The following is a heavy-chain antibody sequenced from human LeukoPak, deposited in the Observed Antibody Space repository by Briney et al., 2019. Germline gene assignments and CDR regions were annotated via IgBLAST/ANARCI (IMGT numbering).Heavy chain of an antibody. V-gene: IGHV4-34*01. Sequence: SETLSLTCAVYGGSFSGYYWSWIRQPPGKGLEWIGEINHSGSTNYNPSLKSRVTISVDTSKNQFSLKPSSVTAADTAVYYCASARYYDILTGYYYYYYGMDVWGQGTTVTVSS. CDR3: ASARYYDILTGYYYYYYGMDV. CDR1: GGSFSGYY. J-gene: IGHJ6*02. D-gene: IGHD3-9*01. CDR2: INHSGST.